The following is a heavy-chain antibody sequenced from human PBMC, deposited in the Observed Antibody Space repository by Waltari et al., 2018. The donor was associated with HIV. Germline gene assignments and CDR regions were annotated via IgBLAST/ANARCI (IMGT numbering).Heavy chain of an antibody. CDR3: ARDEATPYYYYGMDV. Sequence: QVQLQESGPGLVKPSQTLSLTCTVSGGSISSGSYYWSWLRQPAGKGLEWIGRIYTSGSTTYNPSLKSRVTISVDTSKNQFSLKLSSVTAADTAVYYCARDEATPYYYYGMDVWGQGTTVTVSS. D-gene: IGHD5-12*01. J-gene: IGHJ6*02. CDR2: IYTSGST. CDR1: GGSISSGSYY. V-gene: IGHV4-61*02.